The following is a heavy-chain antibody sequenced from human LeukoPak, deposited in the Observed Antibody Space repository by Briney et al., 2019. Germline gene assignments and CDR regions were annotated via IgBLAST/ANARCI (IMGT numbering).Heavy chain of an antibody. J-gene: IGHJ5*02. CDR3: AKVRSGSYFFDSNKHNWFDP. D-gene: IGHD1-26*01. V-gene: IGHV3-23*01. Sequence: PGGSLRLSCAASGFTFSSYSMNWVRQAPGKGLEWVSAISGSGGSTYYADSVKGRFTISRDNSKNTLYLQMNSLRAEDTAVYYCAKVRSGSYFFDSNKHNWFDPWGQGTLVTVSS. CDR2: ISGSGGST. CDR1: GFTFSSYS.